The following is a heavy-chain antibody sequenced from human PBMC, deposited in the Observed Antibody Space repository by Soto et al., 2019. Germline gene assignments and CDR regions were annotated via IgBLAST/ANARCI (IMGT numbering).Heavy chain of an antibody. D-gene: IGHD1-1*01. J-gene: IGHJ5*02. Sequence: EASVKVSCKASGYTFTSYGISWVRQAPGQGLEWMGWIIPIFGTANYAQKFQGRVTITADESTSTAYMELSSLRSEDTAVYYCARKSGLSTTRNWFDPWGQRTLVTVSS. CDR2: IIPIFGTA. CDR1: GYTFTSYG. CDR3: ARKSGLSTTRNWFDP. V-gene: IGHV1-69*13.